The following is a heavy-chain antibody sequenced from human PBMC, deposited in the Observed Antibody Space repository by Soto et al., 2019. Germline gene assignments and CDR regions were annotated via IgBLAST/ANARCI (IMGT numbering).Heavy chain of an antibody. CDR2: ISGSGGST. CDR1: GFTFSSYA. CDR3: AKGNSWSPALVLDI. J-gene: IGHJ3*02. Sequence: EVQLLESGGGLVQPGGSLRLSCAASGFTFSSYAMNWVRQAPGKGLEWVSAISGSGGSTYYADSVKGRFTISRDSSKNTLYRQMNSLRAEDTAVYYCAKGNSWSPALVLDIWGQGTMVTVSS. D-gene: IGHD1-7*01. V-gene: IGHV3-23*01.